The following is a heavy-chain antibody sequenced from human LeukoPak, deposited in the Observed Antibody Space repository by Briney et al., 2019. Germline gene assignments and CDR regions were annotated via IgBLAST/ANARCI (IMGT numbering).Heavy chain of an antibody. D-gene: IGHD1-26*01. CDR1: GYTFTSYA. J-gene: IGHJ4*02. CDR2: ISAGNGNT. V-gene: IGHV1-3*01. Sequence: ASVKVSCKASGYTFTSYAIHWVRQAPGQRLEWMGWISAGNGNTKYSQNFQGRVTFISNTSATTAFMELSSLRSEDAAVYYCARDSGSGSNNYWGQGTLVTVSS. CDR3: ARDSGSGSNNY.